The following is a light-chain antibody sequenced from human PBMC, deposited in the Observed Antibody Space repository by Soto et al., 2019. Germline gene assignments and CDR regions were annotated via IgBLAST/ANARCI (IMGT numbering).Light chain of an antibody. V-gene: IGLV1-44*01. CDR3: ASWDDSLKGLV. CDR2: SNN. CDR1: TSNIGTNT. Sequence: QLVLTQPPSASGAPGQTVTISCSGSTSNIGTNTVNWYQQLPGTAPKVLIYSNNQRPSGVPDRFSGSKSDTSASLAISGLRSEDETDYYCASWDDSLKGLVFGGGTKLTVL. J-gene: IGLJ2*01.